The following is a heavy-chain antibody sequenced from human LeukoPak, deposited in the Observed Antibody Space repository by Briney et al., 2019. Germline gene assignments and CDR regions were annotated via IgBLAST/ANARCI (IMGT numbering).Heavy chain of an antibody. CDR1: GFTFSSYG. Sequence: GGSLRLSCAASGFTFSSYGMHWVRQAPGKGLEWVAVISYDGSNKYYADSVKGRFTISRDNSKNTLYPQMNSLRAEDTAVYYCAKDPAITIFGVVNYYGMDVWGQGTTVTVSS. CDR2: ISYDGSNK. D-gene: IGHD3-3*01. J-gene: IGHJ6*02. CDR3: AKDPAITIFGVVNYYGMDV. V-gene: IGHV3-30*18.